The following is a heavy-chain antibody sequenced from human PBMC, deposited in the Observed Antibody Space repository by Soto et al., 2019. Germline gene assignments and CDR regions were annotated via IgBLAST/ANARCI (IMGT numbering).Heavy chain of an antibody. CDR1: GYTFTAYY. Sequence: GASVKVSCKASGYTFTAYYMHWVRQAPGQGLEWMGWITPNSGGTKYAQKFQGWVTMTRDTSISTAYMELSRLRSDDTAMYYCERRLRYCSGGSCYSDGYAFDIWGQGTMVTVSS. D-gene: IGHD2-15*01. J-gene: IGHJ3*02. CDR2: ITPNSGGT. V-gene: IGHV1-2*04. CDR3: ERRLRYCSGGSCYSDGYAFDI.